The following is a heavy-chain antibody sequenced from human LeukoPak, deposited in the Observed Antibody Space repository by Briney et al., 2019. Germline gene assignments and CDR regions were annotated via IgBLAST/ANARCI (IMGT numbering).Heavy chain of an antibody. Sequence: PGGSLRLSCAASGFTVSSNYMSWVRQAPGKGLEWVSVIYSGGSTYYADSVKGRFTISRDNSKNTLYLQVNSLRAEDTAVYHCARDSSGYYHFDYWGQGTLVTVSS. CDR1: GFTVSSNY. CDR3: ARDSSGYYHFDY. V-gene: IGHV3-66*01. CDR2: IYSGGST. D-gene: IGHD3-22*01. J-gene: IGHJ4*02.